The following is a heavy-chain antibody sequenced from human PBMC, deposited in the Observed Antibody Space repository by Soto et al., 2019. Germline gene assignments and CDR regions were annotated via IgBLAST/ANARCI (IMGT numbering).Heavy chain of an antibody. V-gene: IGHV1-46*01. Sequence: QVQLVQSGAEVKKPGASVKVSCKASGYTFTNYYIHWVRQAPGLGLEWMGIINPSGGSTNYAQKFQGRITMTRDTSTTTVYMELSSLRSEDTAVYYCARDRDVVAATFDYWGQGTLVTVSS. J-gene: IGHJ4*02. CDR1: GYTFTNYY. CDR2: INPSGGST. CDR3: ARDRDVVAATFDY. D-gene: IGHD2-15*01.